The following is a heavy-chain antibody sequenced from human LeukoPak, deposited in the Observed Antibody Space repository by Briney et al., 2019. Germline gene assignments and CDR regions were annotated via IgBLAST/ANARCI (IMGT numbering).Heavy chain of an antibody. CDR1: GFTFSSYE. CDR3: ARGSRNGHNQIEYYFDY. D-gene: IGHD5-24*01. Sequence: GGSLRLSCAASGFTFSSYEMNWVRQAPGKGLEWVSYVSSSGTTIYYADSVKGRFTISRDNAKNSLYLQMNSLRAEDTALYYCARGSRNGHNQIEYYFDYWGQGTLVTVSS. CDR2: VSSSGTTI. V-gene: IGHV3-48*03. J-gene: IGHJ4*02.